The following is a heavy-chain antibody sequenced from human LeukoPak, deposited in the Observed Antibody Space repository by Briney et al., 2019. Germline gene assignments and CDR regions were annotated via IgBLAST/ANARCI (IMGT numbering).Heavy chain of an antibody. J-gene: IGHJ4*02. Sequence: GGSLRLSCAASGFSFGDYAMHWVRQAPGKGLQWVSGIIWNSGTIGYADSVKGRFTISRDNAKNSLYLQMNSLRPEDTALYYCVKARDTGGYYYRGDFDYWGQGTLVTVSS. V-gene: IGHV3-9*01. CDR2: IIWNSGTI. CDR1: GFSFGDYA. CDR3: VKARDTGGYYYRGDFDY. D-gene: IGHD3-22*01.